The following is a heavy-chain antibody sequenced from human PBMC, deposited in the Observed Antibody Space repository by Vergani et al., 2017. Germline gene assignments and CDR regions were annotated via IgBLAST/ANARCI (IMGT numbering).Heavy chain of an antibody. D-gene: IGHD3-22*01. Sequence: QVQLVQSGAEVKKPGSSVKVSCKASGGTFNSYTFSWVRQAPGQGLEWMGRIIPILGIANYAQKFQGRVTITADKSTSTAYMELSSLRSEDTAVYYCARDHYDSSGYYYWGQGTLVTVSS. CDR3: ARDHYDSSGYYY. CDR1: GGTFNSYT. V-gene: IGHV1-69*08. J-gene: IGHJ4*02. CDR2: IIPILGIA.